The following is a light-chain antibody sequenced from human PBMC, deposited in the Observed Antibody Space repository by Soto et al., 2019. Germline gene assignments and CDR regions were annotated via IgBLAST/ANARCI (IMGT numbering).Light chain of an antibody. CDR2: EVN. CDR3: SSYAGSRNVFRTETK. J-gene: IGLJ6*01. V-gene: IGLV2-8*01. Sequence: QSVLTQPPSASGSPGQSVAISCTGTSSDVGGYNYVSWYQQHPGKAPKLMIYEVNKRPSGVPDRFSGSKSGNTASLTVSGLQAEDEADYYCSSYAGSRNVFRTETKFG. CDR1: SSDVGGYNY.